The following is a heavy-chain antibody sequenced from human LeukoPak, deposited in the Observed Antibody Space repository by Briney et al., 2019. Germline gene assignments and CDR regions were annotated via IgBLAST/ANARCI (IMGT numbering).Heavy chain of an antibody. Sequence: ASVKVSCKASGGTFSGYTISWVRQAPGQGLEWMGRIIPILGIAKYAQKFQGRVTITADKSTSTAYMELSSLRSEDTALYYCARAQCSSTSCPGDYWGQGTLVTVSS. D-gene: IGHD2-2*01. V-gene: IGHV1-69*02. J-gene: IGHJ4*02. CDR3: ARAQCSSTSCPGDY. CDR1: GGTFSGYT. CDR2: IIPILGIA.